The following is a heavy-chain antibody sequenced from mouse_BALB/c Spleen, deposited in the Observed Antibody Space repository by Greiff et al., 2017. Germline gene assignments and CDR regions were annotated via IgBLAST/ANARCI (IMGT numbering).Heavy chain of an antibody. V-gene: IGHV2-2*02. CDR3: ARKGSGTAWFAY. CDR1: GFSLTSYG. D-gene: IGHD4-1*01. CDR2: IWSGGST. J-gene: IGHJ3*01. Sequence: QVQLQQSGPGLVQPSQSLSITCTVSGFSLTSYGVHWVRQSPGKGLEWLGVIWSGGSTDYNAAFISRLSISKDNSKSQVFFKMNSLQANDTAIYYCARKGSGTAWFAYWGQGTLVTVSA.